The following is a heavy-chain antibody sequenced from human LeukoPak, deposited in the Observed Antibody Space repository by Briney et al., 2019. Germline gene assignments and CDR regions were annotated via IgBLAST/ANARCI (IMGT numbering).Heavy chain of an antibody. J-gene: IGHJ6*03. CDR3: ARAGSQNYDILTGQLWGHYYYYMDV. CDR1: GGSISSSNW. V-gene: IGHV4-4*02. Sequence: ASETLSLTCTVSGGSISSSNWWSWIRQPPGKGLEWIGEIYHSGSTNYNPSLKSRVTISVDTSKYQFSLKLSSVTAADTAVYYCARAGSQNYDILTGQLWGHYYYYMDVWGKGTTVTISS. D-gene: IGHD3-9*01. CDR2: IYHSGST.